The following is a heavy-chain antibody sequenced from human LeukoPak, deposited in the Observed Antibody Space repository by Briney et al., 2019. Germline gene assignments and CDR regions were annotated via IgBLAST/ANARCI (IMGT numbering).Heavy chain of an antibody. CDR3: ARGRGVTWIQLWLQLDY. D-gene: IGHD5-18*01. Sequence: PSETLSLTCTVSGASISSDYWSWIRQSPGKGLEWIGYIYISGNTNYNPSLKSRVTISIDTSKNQFSLKLSSVTAADTAVYYCARGRGVTWIQLWLQLDYWGQGTLVTVSS. J-gene: IGHJ4*02. V-gene: IGHV4-59*12. CDR1: GASISSDY. CDR2: IYISGNT.